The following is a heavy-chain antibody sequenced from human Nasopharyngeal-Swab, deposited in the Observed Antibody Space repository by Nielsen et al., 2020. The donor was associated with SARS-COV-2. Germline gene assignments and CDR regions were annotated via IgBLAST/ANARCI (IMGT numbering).Heavy chain of an antibody. CDR2: INPNSGGT. D-gene: IGHD3-22*01. CDR1: GYTFTSYD. Sequence: ASVKVSCKASGYTFTSYDINWVRQAPGQGLEWMGWINPNSGGTNYAQKFQGWVTMTRDTSISTAYMELSRLRSDDTAVYYCARGSSYDSSGYYSHYYYGMDVWGQGTTVTVSS. V-gene: IGHV1-2*04. J-gene: IGHJ6*02. CDR3: ARGSSYDSSGYYSHYYYGMDV.